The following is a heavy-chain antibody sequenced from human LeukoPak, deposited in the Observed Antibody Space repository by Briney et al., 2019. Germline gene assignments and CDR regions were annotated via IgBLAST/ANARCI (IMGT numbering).Heavy chain of an antibody. CDR1: GDTFSSYA. Sequence: SVKVSCKASGDTFSSYAISWVRQAPGQGLEWMGGIIPIFGTANYAQKFQGRVTITADKSTSTAYMELSSLRSEDTAVYYCARKVPNDSSGYYYRGQFDPWGQGTLVTVSS. V-gene: IGHV1-69*06. D-gene: IGHD3-22*01. CDR2: IIPIFGTA. J-gene: IGHJ5*02. CDR3: ARKVPNDSSGYYYRGQFDP.